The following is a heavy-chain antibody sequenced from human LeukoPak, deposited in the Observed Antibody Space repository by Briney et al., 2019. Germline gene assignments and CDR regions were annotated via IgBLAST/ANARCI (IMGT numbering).Heavy chain of an antibody. Sequence: GGSLRLSCAASGFTFRTFVMTWVCQAPGKGLEWVGRIKSKTDGGTTDYAAPVKGRFTISRDDSKNMLYLQMNSLKTEDTAVYYCTRSGYPFDYWGQGTLVTVSS. CDR3: TRSGYPFDY. CDR2: IKSKTDGGTT. J-gene: IGHJ4*02. V-gene: IGHV3-15*01. CDR1: GFTFRTFV. D-gene: IGHD5-12*01.